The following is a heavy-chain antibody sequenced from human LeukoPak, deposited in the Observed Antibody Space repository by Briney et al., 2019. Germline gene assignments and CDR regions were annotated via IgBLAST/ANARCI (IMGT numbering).Heavy chain of an antibody. V-gene: IGHV3-7*01. D-gene: IGHD6-13*01. Sequence: GGSLRLSCVVSGLTFSSSWMTWVRQAPGKGLEWVANIKQDGSEKYYVDSVKGRFTISRDNAKNSLYLQMNSLRAEDAAVYYCARDLGAAAYDYWGQGTLVTVSS. CDR3: ARDLGAAAYDY. CDR1: GLTFSSSW. CDR2: IKQDGSEK. J-gene: IGHJ4*02.